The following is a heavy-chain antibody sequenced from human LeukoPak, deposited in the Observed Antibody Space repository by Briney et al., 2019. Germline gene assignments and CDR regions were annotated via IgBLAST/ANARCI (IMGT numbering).Heavy chain of an antibody. CDR3: ARVPDNVGYYPDS. Sequence: ASVKVSCKASGYTFTGYFLDWVRQAPGQGLEWMGRINPDTGGTNYAQKFQGRVTLTRDTSISTAYMELSRLTSDDTAPYYCARVPDNVGYYPDSWGQGILVTVSS. CDR2: INPDTGGT. CDR1: GYTFTGYF. D-gene: IGHD3-22*01. J-gene: IGHJ4*02. V-gene: IGHV1-2*06.